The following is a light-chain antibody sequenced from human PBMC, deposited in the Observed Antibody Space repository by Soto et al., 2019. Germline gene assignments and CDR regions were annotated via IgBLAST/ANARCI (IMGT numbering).Light chain of an antibody. Sequence: EIVMTQSPATLSVSQGERATLSCRATESVSNNLAWYQQKPGQAPTLLIFAASTRATGIPARFSGSGSGTDFTLTISSLQSEDFAVYYCQQYNKWPLTFGGGTKVEIK. J-gene: IGKJ4*01. V-gene: IGKV3-15*01. CDR3: QQYNKWPLT. CDR2: AAS. CDR1: ESVSNN.